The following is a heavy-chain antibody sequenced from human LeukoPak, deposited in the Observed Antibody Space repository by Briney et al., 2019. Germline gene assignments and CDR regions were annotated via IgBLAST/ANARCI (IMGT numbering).Heavy chain of an antibody. Sequence: PSETLSLTCTVSGGSISSYYWSWIRQPPGKGLEWIGYIYTSGSTNYSPSLKSRVTISVDTSKNQFSLKLSSVTAADTAVYCCARLRGGWNGGLDYWGQGTLVTVSS. D-gene: IGHD1-1*01. V-gene: IGHV4-4*09. CDR3: ARLRGGWNGGLDY. CDR1: GGSISSYY. J-gene: IGHJ4*02. CDR2: IYTSGST.